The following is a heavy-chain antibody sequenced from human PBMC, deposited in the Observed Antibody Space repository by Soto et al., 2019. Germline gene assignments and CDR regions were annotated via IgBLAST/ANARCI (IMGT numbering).Heavy chain of an antibody. CDR1: GFTFDGYA. J-gene: IGHJ4*02. D-gene: IGHD4-17*01. CDR3: ERLPDYGDTFDY. CDR2: ISGGGTSP. V-gene: IGHV3-23*01. Sequence: PWWSLRLSCVASGFTFDGYAMNWIRQAPGKGLEWVSVISGGGTSPYYADSVKGRFTVSRDTSKNTMYLQMHRLSAEDTGVYYCERLPDYGDTFDYWGQGTLVTVSS.